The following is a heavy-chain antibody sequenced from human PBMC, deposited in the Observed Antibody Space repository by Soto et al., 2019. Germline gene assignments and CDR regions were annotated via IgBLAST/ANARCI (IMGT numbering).Heavy chain of an antibody. CDR1: WFKFGDYG. V-gene: IGHV3-74*01. CDR2: INSDGSST. J-gene: IGHJ4*02. CDR3: AGDYSNGNDY. Sequence: WVPMRHCYGASWFKFGDYGRHCISQATEKGLVWVSHINSDGSSTSYADSVKGRFTISRDNAKNTLYLQMNSLSAEDTPVYYGAGDYSNGNDYRRQRTLVIVFS. D-gene: IGHD4-4*01.